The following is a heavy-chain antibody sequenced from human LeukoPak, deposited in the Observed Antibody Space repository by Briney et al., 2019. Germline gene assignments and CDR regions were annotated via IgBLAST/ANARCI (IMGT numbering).Heavy chain of an antibody. D-gene: IGHD1-26*01. J-gene: IGHJ4*02. CDR1: GFTFSSCW. V-gene: IGHV3-7*03. CDR2: IKQDGSEK. CDR3: ARVVQIEGSPSYFDY. Sequence: GGSLRLSCAAPGFTFSSCWMSWVRQAPGKGLEWVANIKQDGSEKYYVDSVKGRFTISRDNAKNSLYLQMNSLRAEDTAVYYCARVVQIEGSPSYFDYWGQGTLVTVSS.